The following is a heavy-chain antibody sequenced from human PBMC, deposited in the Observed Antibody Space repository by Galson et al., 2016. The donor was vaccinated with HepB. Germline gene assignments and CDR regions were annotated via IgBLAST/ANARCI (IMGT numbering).Heavy chain of an antibody. V-gene: IGHV4-31*03. J-gene: IGHJ6*02. D-gene: IGHD3-10*01. CDR3: AREEITKVRGVIISLGLDA. Sequence: TLSLTCTVSGGSITSGDYYWNWIRQYPGKGLEWIGFMYHNGRTFYNPSLKSRISMSVDTSKNQFSLKLNSVTAADTAVYYCAREEITKVRGVIISLGLDAWGQGTTLTVSS. CDR1: GGSITSGDYY. CDR2: MYHNGRT.